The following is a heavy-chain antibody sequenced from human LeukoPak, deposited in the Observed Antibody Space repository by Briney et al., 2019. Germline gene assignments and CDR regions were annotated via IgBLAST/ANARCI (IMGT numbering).Heavy chain of an antibody. CDR1: GFTFSNAW. Sequence: GGSLRLSCAASGFTFSNAWMSWVRQAPGKGLEWVGRIKSKTDGGTTDYAAPVKGRFTISRDDSKNTLYLQMNSLKAEDTAVYSCARGHYYDIPDAFDIWGQGTMVTVSS. V-gene: IGHV3-15*01. D-gene: IGHD3-22*01. CDR2: IKSKTDGGTT. J-gene: IGHJ3*02. CDR3: ARGHYYDIPDAFDI.